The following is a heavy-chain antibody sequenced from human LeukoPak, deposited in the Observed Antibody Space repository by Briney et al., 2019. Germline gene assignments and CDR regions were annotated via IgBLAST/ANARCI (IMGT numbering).Heavy chain of an antibody. CDR1: GFTFDDYA. Sequence: PGGSLRLSCAASGFTFDDYAMHWVRQAPGKGLEWVSGISWNSGSIGYADSVKGRFTISRDNAKNSLYLQMNSLRAEDTALYYCAKDIVPGSYYPGAFDIWGQGTMVTVSS. CDR2: ISWNSGSI. V-gene: IGHV3-9*01. CDR3: AKDIVPGSYYPGAFDI. D-gene: IGHD1-26*01. J-gene: IGHJ3*02.